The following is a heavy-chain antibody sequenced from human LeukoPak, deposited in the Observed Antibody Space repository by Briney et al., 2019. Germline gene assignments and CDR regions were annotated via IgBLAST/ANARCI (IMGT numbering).Heavy chain of an antibody. D-gene: IGHD3-22*01. J-gene: IGHJ4*02. V-gene: IGHV1-69*04. CDR1: GGTFSSYA. Sequence: SVKVSCKASGGTFSSYAINWVRQAPGQGLEWMGRIIPIFGIANYAQKFQGRVTITADKSTSTAYMELSSLRSEDTAVYYCARDTDDSSGYYGNFDYWGQGTLVTVSS. CDR2: IIPIFGIA. CDR3: ARDTDDSSGYYGNFDY.